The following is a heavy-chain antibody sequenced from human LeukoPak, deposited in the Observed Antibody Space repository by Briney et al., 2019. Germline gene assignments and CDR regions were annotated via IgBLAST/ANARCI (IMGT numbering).Heavy chain of an antibody. Sequence: ASVKVSCKASGYTFTSYGISWVRQAPGQGLEWMGWISAYNGNTNYAQKLQGRITMTTDTSTSTAYMELRSLRSDDTAVYYCARAVVMDNAFDIWGQGTMVTVSS. CDR1: GYTFTSYG. J-gene: IGHJ3*02. V-gene: IGHV1-18*01. CDR3: ARAVVMDNAFDI. CDR2: ISAYNGNT. D-gene: IGHD3-22*01.